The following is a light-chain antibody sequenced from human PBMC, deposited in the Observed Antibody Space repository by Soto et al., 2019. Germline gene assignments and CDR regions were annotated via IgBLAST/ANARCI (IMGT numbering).Light chain of an antibody. CDR2: STS. Sequence: QTVVTQEPSLTVSPGGTVTLTCASSTGAVTSDYYPNWLQQKPGQAPRALIYSTSNKYSWTPARFSGSLLGGKAALTLSGVLPEDEADYYCLFHYGGAVLFGGGTKLTVL. V-gene: IGLV7-43*01. J-gene: IGLJ2*01. CDR3: LFHYGGAVL. CDR1: TGAVTSDYY.